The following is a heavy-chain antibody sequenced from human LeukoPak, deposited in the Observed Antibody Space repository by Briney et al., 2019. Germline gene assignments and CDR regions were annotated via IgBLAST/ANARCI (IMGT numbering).Heavy chain of an antibody. J-gene: IGHJ4*02. Sequence: SETLSLTCTVSGGSISSSSYYWSWIRQPAGKGLEWIGRIYTSGSTNYNPSLKSRVTMSVDTSKNQFSLKLSSVTAADTAVYYCARGGGGDEHEFDYWGQGTLVTVSS. CDR1: GGSISSSSYY. CDR2: IYTSGST. CDR3: ARGGGGDEHEFDY. D-gene: IGHD2-21*02. V-gene: IGHV4-61*02.